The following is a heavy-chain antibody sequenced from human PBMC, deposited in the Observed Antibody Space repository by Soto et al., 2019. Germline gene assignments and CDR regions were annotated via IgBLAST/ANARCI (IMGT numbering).Heavy chain of an antibody. CDR1: GYTFTSYG. CDR3: ARDWFGIDY. CDR2: INPYNGNT. V-gene: IGHV1-18*01. Sequence: QVQLVQSGAEVKKPGASVKVSCKASGYTFTSYGISWVRQAPGQGLEWMGWINPYNGNTYYAQKLQGRVTMTTDTSTNTAYMELRSLSSDDTAVYYCARDWFGIDYWGQGTLVTVSS. D-gene: IGHD3-16*01. J-gene: IGHJ4*02.